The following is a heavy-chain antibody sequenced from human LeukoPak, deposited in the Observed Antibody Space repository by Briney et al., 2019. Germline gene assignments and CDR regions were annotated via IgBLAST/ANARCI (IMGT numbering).Heavy chain of an antibody. CDR3: ARVNWNDVGSFDY. V-gene: IGHV3-30-3*01. J-gene: IGHJ4*02. Sequence: GGSLRLSCAASGFTFSSYAMHWVRQAPGKGLEWVAVISYDGSNKYYADSVKGRFTISRDNSKNTLYLQMNSLRAEDTAVYYCARVNWNDVGSFDYWGQGTLVTVSS. D-gene: IGHD1-20*01. CDR2: ISYDGSNK. CDR1: GFTFSSYA.